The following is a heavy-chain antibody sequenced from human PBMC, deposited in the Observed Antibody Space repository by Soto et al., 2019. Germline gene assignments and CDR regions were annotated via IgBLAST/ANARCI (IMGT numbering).Heavy chain of an antibody. Sequence: QVQLQESGPGLVKPSETLSLTCTVSGDSIRSYYWSWIRQPPGKGLEWIGHMYHSGSTNYNPSLKSRVTIIVDTSKNQFSLNLNSVTAADTAVYYCARHGGGIASWFDNWGQGTLVTVSS. CDR2: MYHSGST. CDR1: GDSIRSYY. V-gene: IGHV4-59*08. J-gene: IGHJ4*02. D-gene: IGHD3-16*02. CDR3: ARHGGGIASWFDN.